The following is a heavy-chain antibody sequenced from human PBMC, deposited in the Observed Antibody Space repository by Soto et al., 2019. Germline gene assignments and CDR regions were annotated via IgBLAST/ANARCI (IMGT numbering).Heavy chain of an antibody. D-gene: IGHD1-1*01. J-gene: IGHJ5*02. CDR3: ASVTTGTVSLPLFDP. Sequence: SVKVSCKASGGTFSSYAISWVRQAPGQGLEWMGGIIPIFGKANYAQKFQGRVTITADESTSTAYMELSSLRSEDTAVYYCASVTTGTVSLPLFDPWGPGTLVTVSS. CDR1: GGTFSSYA. V-gene: IGHV1-69*13. CDR2: IIPIFGKA.